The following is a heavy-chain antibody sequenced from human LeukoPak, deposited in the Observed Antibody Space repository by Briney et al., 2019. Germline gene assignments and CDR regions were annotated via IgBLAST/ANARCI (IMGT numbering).Heavy chain of an antibody. CDR3: ARLKFYDSTGYSPGHYMDV. J-gene: IGHJ6*03. V-gene: IGHV4-4*07. D-gene: IGHD3-22*01. CDR1: GGPMFSYY. CDR2: FFPGVGT. Sequence: SETLSLTCTVSGGPMFSYYWSWIRQTAGKGLDWIGRFFPGVGTDYNPSLKSRVTMSVDTSKNQFALKLSAVTAADTAVYYCARLKFYDSTGYSPGHYMDVWGKGTTVTVSS.